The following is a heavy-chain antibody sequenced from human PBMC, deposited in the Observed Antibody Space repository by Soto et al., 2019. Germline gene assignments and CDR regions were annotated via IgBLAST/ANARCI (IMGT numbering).Heavy chain of an antibody. J-gene: IGHJ2*01. Sequence: GAALRLFRTDSGFTFSSYAMSWVRQTPGKGLEWVSAISGSGGSTYYADSVKGRFTISRDNAKNSLYLRMSSVRPGKRALYYCARDRKRRGTNGYFDLWGRGTRVTV. V-gene: IGHV3-23*01. CDR2: ISGSGGST. CDR1: GFTFSSYA. D-gene: IGHD3-16*01. CDR3: ARDRKRRGTNGYFDL.